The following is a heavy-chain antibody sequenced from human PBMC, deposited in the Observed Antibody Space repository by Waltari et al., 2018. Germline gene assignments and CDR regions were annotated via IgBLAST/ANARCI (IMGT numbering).Heavy chain of an antibody. V-gene: IGHV3-48*03. CDR3: ARPSTEYYYYYYYMDV. J-gene: IGHJ6*03. Sequence: QVVESGGGLVQPGVSLRLSCEASGFSFSNYEMNWIRQAPGKGLDWVSYISNSGSTMYYADSVKGRFTISRDNAKNSLYLEMNSLRAEDTAIYYCARPSTEYYYYYYYMDVWGKGTTVTVS. CDR1: GFSFSNYE. CDR2: ISNSGSTM.